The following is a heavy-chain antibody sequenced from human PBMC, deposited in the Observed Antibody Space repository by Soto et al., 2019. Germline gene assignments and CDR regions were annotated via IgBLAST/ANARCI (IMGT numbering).Heavy chain of an antibody. CDR2: VYGNDET. J-gene: IGHJ5*02. CDR3: AHRRNLAAPGNANYFGP. V-gene: IGHV2-5*01. D-gene: IGHD6-13*01. Sequence: ESGPTLVNPTQTLTLTCTVSGFSLNTAGLGVGWIRQPPGKALEWLAVVYGNDETLYNPSLKSRLTITRDTSKNQVVLIMTNMQPTDTATYFCAHRRNLAAPGNANYFGPWGQGTLVTVSS. CDR1: GFSLNTAGLG.